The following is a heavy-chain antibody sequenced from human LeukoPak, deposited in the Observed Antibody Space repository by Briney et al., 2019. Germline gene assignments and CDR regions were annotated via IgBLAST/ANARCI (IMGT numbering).Heavy chain of an antibody. CDR1: GYNFPSYW. J-gene: IGHJ4*02. D-gene: IGHD3-22*01. CDR2: IYPGDSDT. V-gene: IGHV5-51*01. Sequence: GESLKISCKGSGYNFPSYWIGWVRQMPGKGLEWMGIIYPGDSDTRYSPSFQGQVTISADKSISTAYLQWSSLKASDTAMYYCARTYYYDSSGQGYFDYWGQGTLVTVSS. CDR3: ARTYYYDSSGQGYFDY.